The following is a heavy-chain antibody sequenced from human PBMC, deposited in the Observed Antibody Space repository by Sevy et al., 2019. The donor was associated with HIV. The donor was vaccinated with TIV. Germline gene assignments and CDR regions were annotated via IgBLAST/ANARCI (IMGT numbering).Heavy chain of an antibody. Sequence: GGSLRLSCTASGFTFSNFGMHWVRQVPGKGLDWVTFIRYDGSDKYYAVSVKGRFTISRDDSKNRLYLQMDSLRPDDTAIYYCAKDLAGPGRRYFDYWGQGTLVTVSS. CDR2: IRYDGSDK. CDR1: GFTFSNFG. V-gene: IGHV3-30*02. J-gene: IGHJ4*02. D-gene: IGHD6-13*01. CDR3: AKDLAGPGRRYFDY.